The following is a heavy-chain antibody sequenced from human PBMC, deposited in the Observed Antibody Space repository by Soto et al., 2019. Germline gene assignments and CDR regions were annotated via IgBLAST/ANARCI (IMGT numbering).Heavy chain of an antibody. CDR1: GFTFSDYY. J-gene: IGHJ4*02. CDR2: ISSSSSYT. Sequence: QVQLVESGGGLVTPVGSLRISCAAYGFTFSDYYMSWIRQAPGKGLEWVSYISSSSSYTNYADSVKGRFTISRDNAKNSLYLQMNSLRAEDTAVYYCARTPDCTNGVCSAGFDYWFQGTLVTVSS. V-gene: IGHV3-11*06. D-gene: IGHD2-8*01. CDR3: ARTPDCTNGVCSAGFDY.